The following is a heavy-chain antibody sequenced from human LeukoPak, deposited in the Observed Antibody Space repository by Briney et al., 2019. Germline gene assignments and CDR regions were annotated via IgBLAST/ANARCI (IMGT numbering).Heavy chain of an antibody. CDR2: ISSSSSYI. CDR3: ARPILNEYSSSWHAFDY. J-gene: IGHJ4*02. D-gene: IGHD6-13*01. Sequence: SGGSLRLSCAASGFTFSSYSMNWVRQAPGKGLEWVSSISSSSSYIYYADSVKGRFTISRDNAKNSLYLQMNSLRAEDTAVYYCARPILNEYSSSWHAFDYWGQGTLVTVSS. V-gene: IGHV3-21*01. CDR1: GFTFSSYS.